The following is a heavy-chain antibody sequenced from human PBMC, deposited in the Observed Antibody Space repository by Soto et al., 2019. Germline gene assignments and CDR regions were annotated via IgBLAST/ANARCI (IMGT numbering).Heavy chain of an antibody. CDR1: GFTFSSYS. CDR3: ARDADILTGSDAFDI. V-gene: IGHV3-21*01. Sequence: GGSLRLSCASSGFTFSSYSMNWVRQAPGKGLEWVSSISSSSSYIYYADSVKGRFTISRDNAKNSLYLQMNSLRAEDTAVYYCARDADILTGSDAFDIWGQGTMVTVSS. D-gene: IGHD3-9*01. J-gene: IGHJ3*02. CDR2: ISSSSSYI.